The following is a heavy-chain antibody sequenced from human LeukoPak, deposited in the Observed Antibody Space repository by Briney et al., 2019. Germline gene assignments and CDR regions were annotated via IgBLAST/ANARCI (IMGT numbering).Heavy chain of an antibody. CDR3: ARRIQLWNFDY. J-gene: IGHJ4*02. Sequence: SETLSLTCTVSGGSISSYYWSWIRQPPGKGLEWIGYIYYSGSTNYNPSLKSRVTISVDTSKNQFSLKLSSVTAADTAVYYCARRIQLWNFDYWGQGTLVTVSS. CDR2: IYYSGST. D-gene: IGHD5-18*01. V-gene: IGHV4-59*01. CDR1: GGSISSYY.